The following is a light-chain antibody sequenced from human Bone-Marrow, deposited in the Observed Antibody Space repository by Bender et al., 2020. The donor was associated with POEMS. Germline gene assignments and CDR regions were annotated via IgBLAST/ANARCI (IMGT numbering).Light chain of an antibody. CDR3: QAWASNTAV. J-gene: IGLJ1*01. V-gene: IGLV3-21*01. CDR1: NIGSRS. CDR2: QDS. Sequence: SSVLTQPPSVSVAPGETATITCGGSNIGSRSVHWYQKKPGQSPVLVIYQDSMRPSGIPERFSASNSGNTATLTISGTQPTDEADYYCQAWASNTAVFGTGTRVTVL.